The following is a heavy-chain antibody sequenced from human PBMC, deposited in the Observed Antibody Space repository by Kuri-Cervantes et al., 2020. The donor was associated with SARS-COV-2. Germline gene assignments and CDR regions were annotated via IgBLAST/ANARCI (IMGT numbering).Heavy chain of an antibody. Sequence: ASVKVSCKASGYTFTTYYMHWVRQAPGQGLEWMGIINPSGGSTSYAQKFQGRVTMTRDTSTSTVYMQLSSLRSEDTAVYYWARGGLVPAASDAFDIWGQGTMVTVSS. V-gene: IGHV1-46*03. J-gene: IGHJ3*02. CDR2: INPSGGST. CDR3: ARGGLVPAASDAFDI. CDR1: GYTFTTYY. D-gene: IGHD2-2*01.